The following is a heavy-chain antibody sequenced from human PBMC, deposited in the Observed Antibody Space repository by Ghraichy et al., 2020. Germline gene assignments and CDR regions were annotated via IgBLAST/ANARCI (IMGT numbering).Heavy chain of an antibody. Sequence: SETLSLTCTVSGGSISSYYWSWIRQPPGKGLEWIGYIYYSGSTNYNPSLKSRVTISVDTSKNQFSLKLSSVTAADTAVYYCARDVGYSSSWSRDWFDPWGQGTLVTVSS. CDR2: IYYSGST. CDR1: GGSISSYY. D-gene: IGHD6-13*01. J-gene: IGHJ5*02. V-gene: IGHV4-59*01. CDR3: ARDVGYSSSWSRDWFDP.